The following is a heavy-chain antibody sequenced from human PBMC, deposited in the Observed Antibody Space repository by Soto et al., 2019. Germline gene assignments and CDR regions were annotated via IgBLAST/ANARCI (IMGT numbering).Heavy chain of an antibody. Sequence: QVQLVQSGAEVKKPGSSVKVSCKASGGTFSSYAISWVRQAPGQGLEWMGGIIPIFGTATYAQKFQGRVTITADEATSTAYMELSSLRSEDTAVYYCARDPMVRGGIIVGSYYYGMDVWGQGTTVTVSS. V-gene: IGHV1-69*01. CDR2: IIPIFGTA. CDR3: ARDPMVRGGIIVGSYYYGMDV. J-gene: IGHJ6*02. D-gene: IGHD3-10*01. CDR1: GGTFSSYA.